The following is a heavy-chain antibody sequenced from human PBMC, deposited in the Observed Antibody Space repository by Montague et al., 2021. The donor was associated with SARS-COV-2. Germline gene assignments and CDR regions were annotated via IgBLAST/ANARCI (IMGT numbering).Heavy chain of an antibody. V-gene: IGHV4-39*01. D-gene: IGHD6-13*01. Sequence: SETLSLTCTVSGGSISSSSYYWGWIRQPPGKGLEWIGCIYYSGSTYYNLSLKSRVTISVDTSKNQFSLKLSSVTAADTAVYYWARKEMKYSSIWSTGGNWFDPWGQGTLVTVSS. CDR2: IYYSGST. CDR1: GGSISSSSYY. CDR3: ARKEMKYSSIWSTGGNWFDP. J-gene: IGHJ5*02.